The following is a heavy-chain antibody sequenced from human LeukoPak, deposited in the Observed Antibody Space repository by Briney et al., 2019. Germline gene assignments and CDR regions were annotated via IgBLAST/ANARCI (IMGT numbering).Heavy chain of an antibody. J-gene: IGHJ4*02. CDR3: ARGREKYYDFWSGYYFRSFDY. V-gene: IGHV4-31*03. D-gene: IGHD3-3*01. CDR2: IYYSGST. CDR1: GGSISSGGYY. Sequence: SQTLSLTCTVSGGSISSGGYYWSWIRQHPGKGLEWIGYIYYSGSTYYNPSLKSRVTISVDTSKNQFSLKLSSVTAADTAVYYCARGREKYYDFWSGYYFRSFDYWGQGTLVTVSS.